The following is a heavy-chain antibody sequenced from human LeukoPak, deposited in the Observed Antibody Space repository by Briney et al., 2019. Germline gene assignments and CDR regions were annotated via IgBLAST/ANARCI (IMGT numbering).Heavy chain of an antibody. CDR1: GFTFSSYS. CDR3: ARDSYSSVPRDY. V-gene: IGHV3-21*01. Sequence: PGGSLRLSCAASGFTFSSYSMNWVRQAPGKGLEWVSSISSSSSYIYYADSVKGRFTISRDNAKNSLYLQMNSLRAEDTAVYYCARDSYSSVPRDYWGQGTLVTVSS. CDR2: ISSSSSYI. J-gene: IGHJ4*02. D-gene: IGHD6-19*01.